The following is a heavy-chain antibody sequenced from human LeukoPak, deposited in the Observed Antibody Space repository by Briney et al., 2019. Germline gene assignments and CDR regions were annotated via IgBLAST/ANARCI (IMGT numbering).Heavy chain of an antibody. J-gene: IGHJ4*02. CDR1: GFTFGGYG. D-gene: IGHD1-14*01. CDR3: TRYNNDHFDY. Sequence: PGGSLRLSCAGSGFTFGGYGMHWFRQTPGKGLEWVAVIAYDGSRAFYADSVKGRFTISRDNSKNTMSVQMDDLRVEDTAVYYCTRYNNDHFDYWGQGTLVTVSP. CDR2: IAYDGSRA. V-gene: IGHV3-33*01.